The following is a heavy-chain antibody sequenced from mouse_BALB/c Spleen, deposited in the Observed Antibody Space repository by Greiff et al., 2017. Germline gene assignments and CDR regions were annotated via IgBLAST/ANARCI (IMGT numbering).Heavy chain of an antibody. CDR3: AREGLGMAITCYYAMDY. CDR2: ISSGSSTI. Sequence: EVMLVESGGGLVQPGGSRKLSCAASGFTFSSFGMHWVRQAPEKGLEWVAYISSGSSTIYYADTVKGRFTISRDNPKNTLFLQMTSLRSEDTAMYYCAREGLGMAITCYYAMDYWGQGTSVTVSS. J-gene: IGHJ4*01. V-gene: IGHV5-17*02. D-gene: IGHD2-4*01. CDR1: GFTFSSFG.